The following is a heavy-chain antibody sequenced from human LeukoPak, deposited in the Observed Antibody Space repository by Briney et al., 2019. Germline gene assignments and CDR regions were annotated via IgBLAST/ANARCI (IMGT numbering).Heavy chain of an antibody. CDR3: ARAGGHHSGYSYGFDY. V-gene: IGHV3-23*01. J-gene: IGHJ4*02. Sequence: GGSLRLSCAAAGFTFSNYAMTWVRQAPGRGLEWVSSISGSGGSTYYADSVKGRFTISRDNSKNTLYLQMNSLRAEDTAVYYCARAGGHHSGYSYGFDYWGQGTLVTVSS. D-gene: IGHD5-18*01. CDR2: ISGSGGST. CDR1: GFTFSNYA.